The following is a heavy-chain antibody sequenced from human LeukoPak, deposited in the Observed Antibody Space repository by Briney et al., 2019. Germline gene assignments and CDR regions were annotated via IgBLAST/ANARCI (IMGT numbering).Heavy chain of an antibody. J-gene: IGHJ4*02. CDR2: ISSSSSYI. Sequence: GGSLRLSCAASGFTFSSYAMNWVRQAPGKGLEWVSSISSSSSYIYYADSVKGRFTISRDNAKNSLYLQMNSLRAEDTAVYYCARGGRPNYDILTGPLDYWGQGTLVTVSS. D-gene: IGHD3-9*01. V-gene: IGHV3-21*01. CDR1: GFTFSSYA. CDR3: ARGGRPNYDILTGPLDY.